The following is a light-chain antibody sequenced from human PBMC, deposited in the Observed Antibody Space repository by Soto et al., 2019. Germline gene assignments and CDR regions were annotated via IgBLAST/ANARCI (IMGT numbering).Light chain of an antibody. CDR1: NSDVGGYNY. Sequence: QSALTQPRSVSGSPGQSVTISCTGTNSDVGGYNYVSWYQQHPGEAPKLMIYDVSKGPSGVPDRFSGSKSGNTASLTISGLQAEDEADYYCCSYAGSYTYVFGTGTKLTVL. V-gene: IGLV2-11*01. CDR3: CSYAGSYTYV. J-gene: IGLJ1*01. CDR2: DVS.